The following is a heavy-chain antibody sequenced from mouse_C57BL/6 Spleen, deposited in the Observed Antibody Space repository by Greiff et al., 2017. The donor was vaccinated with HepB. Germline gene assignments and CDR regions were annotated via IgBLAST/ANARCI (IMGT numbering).Heavy chain of an antibody. CDR1: GFTFSDYY. CDR2: INYDGSST. CDR3: ARGLLRLDY. V-gene: IGHV5-16*01. J-gene: IGHJ2*01. Sequence: EVKLVESEGGLVQPGSSMKLSCTASGFTFSDYYMAWVRQVPEKGLEWVANINYDGSSTYYLDSLKSRFIISRDNAKNILYLQMSSLKSEDTATYYCARGLLRLDYWGQGTTLTVSS. D-gene: IGHD1-2*01.